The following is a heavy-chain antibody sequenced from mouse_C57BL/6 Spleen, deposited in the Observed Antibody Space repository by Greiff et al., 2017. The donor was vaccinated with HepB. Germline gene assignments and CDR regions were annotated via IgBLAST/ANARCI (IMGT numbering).Heavy chain of an antibody. CDR3: ARGGERRAMDY. J-gene: IGHJ4*01. CDR2: IHPNSGST. CDR1: GYTFTSYW. Sequence: QVQLKQPGAELVKPGASVKLSCKASGYTFTSYWMHWVKQRPGQGLEWIGMIHPNSGSTNYNEKFKSKATLTVDKSSSTAYMQLSSLTSEDSAVYYCARGGERRAMDYWGQGTSVTVSS. V-gene: IGHV1-64*01.